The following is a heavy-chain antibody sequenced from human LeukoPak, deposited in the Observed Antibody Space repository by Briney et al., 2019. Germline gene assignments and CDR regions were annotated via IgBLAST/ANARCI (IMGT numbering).Heavy chain of an antibody. Sequence: ASVKVSCKASGYTFTSYGISWVRQAPGQGLEWMGWISAYIGNTNYAQKLQGRVTMTTDTSTSTAYMELRSLRSDDTAVYYCARDQNYYDSSGYYGHDAFDIWGQGTMVTVSS. CDR1: GYTFTSYG. V-gene: IGHV1-18*01. CDR3: ARDQNYYDSSGYYGHDAFDI. J-gene: IGHJ3*02. D-gene: IGHD3-22*01. CDR2: ISAYIGNT.